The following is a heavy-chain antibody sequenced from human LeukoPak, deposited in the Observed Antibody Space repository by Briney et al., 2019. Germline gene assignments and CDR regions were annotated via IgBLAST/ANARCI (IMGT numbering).Heavy chain of an antibody. V-gene: IGHV2-5*02. J-gene: IGHJ4*02. D-gene: IGHD3-10*01. CDR1: GFGLSTSGVG. CDR3: AHSVRPGYLLWFGPFFDY. Sequence: SAPTLVKPTQTLTVSCTFSGFGLSTSGVGVGWIRQPPGKALEWLALISWDDDKRYSPSLKSRHTITKDTSKNQVVLTTTNMDPVDTATYYCAHSVRPGYLLWFGPFFDYWGQGTLVTVSS. CDR2: ISWDDDK.